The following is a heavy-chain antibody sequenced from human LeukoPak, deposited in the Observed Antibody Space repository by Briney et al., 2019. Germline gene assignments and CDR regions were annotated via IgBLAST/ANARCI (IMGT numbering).Heavy chain of an antibody. CDR3: ARHYYDILTGYGH. V-gene: IGHV3-66*04. CDR2: IYSGVSS. J-gene: IGHJ4*02. D-gene: IGHD3-9*01. CDR1: GFNVSGNY. Sequence: GSLRLSCAASGFNVSGNYMSWVRQAPGKGLEWVSVIYSGVSSYYADPVKGRFTISRDNSKNTLYLQMNTLRAEDTAVYYCARHYYDILTGYGHWGQGTLVTVSS.